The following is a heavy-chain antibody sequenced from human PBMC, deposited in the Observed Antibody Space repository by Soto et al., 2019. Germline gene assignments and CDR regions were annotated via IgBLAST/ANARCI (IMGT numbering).Heavy chain of an antibody. V-gene: IGHV1-2*02. CDR2: INPNGGDT. D-gene: IGHD3-3*01. J-gene: IGHJ6*02. CDR1: GHSFSAYY. Sequence: QVQLVQSGAEVKKPGASVTVSCRASGHSFSAYYMHWVRQAPGQGLEWGGWINPNGGDTKYAQKFQGRVTMTRDSSTKTVYMELTSLRSNDTAVYYCARALFRFLDWVPEYYYYAMDVWGQGTTVTVSS. CDR3: ARALFRFLDWVPEYYYYAMDV.